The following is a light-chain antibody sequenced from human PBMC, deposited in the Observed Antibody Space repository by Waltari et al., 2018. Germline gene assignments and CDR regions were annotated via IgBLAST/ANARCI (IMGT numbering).Light chain of an antibody. J-gene: IGKJ1*01. CDR3: QKYVNLPAT. V-gene: IGKV3-20*01. CDR2: DPS. Sequence: EIVLTQSPGTLSLSQGERATLSCRASQSVSKYLAWYQQKPGQAPRLLIYDPSTRATGIPDRFSGSGSGTDFSLTISRLEPEDFAVYYCQKYVNLPATFGQGTKVEIK. CDR1: QSVSKY.